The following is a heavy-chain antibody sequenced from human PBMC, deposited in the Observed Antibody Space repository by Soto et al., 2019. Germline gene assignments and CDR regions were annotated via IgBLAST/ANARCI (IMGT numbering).Heavy chain of an antibody. CDR1: GFTFNDYA. D-gene: IGHD3-10*01. CDR2: ISYDGNNK. Sequence: QVQLVESGGGVVQPGRSLRLSCAASGFTFNDYAMHWVRQAPGKGLEWVAVISYDGNNKLYADSVKGRFTISRDNSKNTLYLQMNSLRAEDTAVFYCARVGTLVRGKYYFDYWGQGTLVIVSS. V-gene: IGHV3-30-3*01. J-gene: IGHJ4*02. CDR3: ARVGTLVRGKYYFDY.